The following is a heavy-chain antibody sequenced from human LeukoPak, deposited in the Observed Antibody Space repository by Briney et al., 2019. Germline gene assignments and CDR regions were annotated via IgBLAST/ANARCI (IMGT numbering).Heavy chain of an antibody. CDR2: IYHSGST. V-gene: IGHV4-38-2*02. CDR1: GYSLSSGYY. D-gene: IGHD3-3*01. CDR3: ARDRGFWSGYMDD. Sequence: SETLSLTCTVSGYSLSSGYYWGWIRQPPGKGLEWIGSIYHSGSTYYNPSLKSRVTISVDTSKNQFSLKLSSVTAADTAVYYCARDRGFWSGYMDDWGKGTTVTVSS. J-gene: IGHJ6*03.